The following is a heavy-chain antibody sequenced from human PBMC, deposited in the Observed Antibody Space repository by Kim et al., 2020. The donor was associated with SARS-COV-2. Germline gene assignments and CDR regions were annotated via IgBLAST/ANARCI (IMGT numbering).Heavy chain of an antibody. Sequence: SETLSLTCAVYGGSFSEYKWSWIRQAPGKGLEWIGEINHSGGTNLSPSLKSRLTISVDTSKSQFSLRLKSMTATDTAVYYCARGRAGVVPAPVLGLGPYDDCYPLDVWGRGTPVAVSS. CDR3: ARGRAGVVPAPVLGLGPYDDCYPLDV. CDR2: INHSGGT. D-gene: IGHD2-21*02. J-gene: IGHJ6*02. CDR1: GGSFSEYK. V-gene: IGHV4-34*01.